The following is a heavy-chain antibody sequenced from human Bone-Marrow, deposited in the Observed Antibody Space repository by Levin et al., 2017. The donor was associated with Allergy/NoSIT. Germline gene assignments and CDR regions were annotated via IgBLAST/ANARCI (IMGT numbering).Heavy chain of an antibody. D-gene: IGHD4-23*01. V-gene: IGHV4-31*03. Sequence: ASETLSLTCTVSGGSISSGNYYWSWIRQHPGKGLEWIGHIYYSGTAYHNPSLESRVSISVDTSKNQFSLNLSSVTAADTAVYYCARVINSGGKGWFDSWGQGTLVSVSS. CDR2: IYYSGTA. CDR3: ARVINSGGKGWFDS. CDR1: GGSISSGNYY. J-gene: IGHJ5*01.